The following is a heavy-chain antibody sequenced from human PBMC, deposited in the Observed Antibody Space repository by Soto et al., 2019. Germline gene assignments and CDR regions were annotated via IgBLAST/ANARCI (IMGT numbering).Heavy chain of an antibody. J-gene: IGHJ5*02. CDR1: GFSLSNARMG. Sequence: QVTLKESGPVLVKPTETLTLTCTVSGFSLSNARMGVSWIRQPPGKALEWLAHIFSNDEKSYSTSLKSRLTNSKVTSKSQVVLTMTNTDPVDTATYYCARCWSTSWFDPWGQGTLVTVSS. V-gene: IGHV2-26*01. CDR2: IFSNDEK. CDR3: ARCWSTSWFDP.